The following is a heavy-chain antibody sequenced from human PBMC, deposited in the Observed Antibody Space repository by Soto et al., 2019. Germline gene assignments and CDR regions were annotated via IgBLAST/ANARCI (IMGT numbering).Heavy chain of an antibody. D-gene: IGHD1-26*01. J-gene: IGHJ4*02. Sequence: GASVKVSCKASGYTFTGYYMHWVRQAPGQGLEWMGWINPNSGGTNYAQKFQGRVTMTRDTSIGTAYMELSRLRSDDTAVYYCARDLPDIVGATQPADYWGQGTLVTVSS. V-gene: IGHV1-2*02. CDR3: ARDLPDIVGATQPADY. CDR2: INPNSGGT. CDR1: GYTFTGYY.